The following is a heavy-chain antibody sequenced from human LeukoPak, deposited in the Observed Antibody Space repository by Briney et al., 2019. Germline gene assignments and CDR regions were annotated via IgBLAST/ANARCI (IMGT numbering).Heavy chain of an antibody. D-gene: IGHD3-3*02. J-gene: IGHJ4*02. CDR1: GFTVSSNY. CDR2: IYSGGST. Sequence: PGGSLRLSCAASGFTVSSNYMSWVRQAPGKGLEWVSVIYSGGSTYYADSVKGRFTISRDNSKNTLYLQINSLRAEDTAVYYCAKSIFGVEPRGYFDSWGLGTLVTVSS. CDR3: AKSIFGVEPRGYFDS. V-gene: IGHV3-53*01.